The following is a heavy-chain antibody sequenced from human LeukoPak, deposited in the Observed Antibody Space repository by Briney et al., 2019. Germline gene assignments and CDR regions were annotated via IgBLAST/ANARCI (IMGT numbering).Heavy chain of an antibody. J-gene: IGHJ6*03. D-gene: IGHD6-19*01. V-gene: IGHV4-39*07. CDR2: IFYSGNT. CDR3: ARVGYSSGWYGYYYYYMDV. CDR1: GGSINNNNYY. Sequence: SETLSLTCTVSGGSINNNNYYWGWIRQPPGKGLEWIGSIFYSGNTYYSPSLKSRVTISVDTSKNQFSLKLSSVTAADTVVYYCARVGYSSGWYGYYYYYMDVWGKGTTVTISS.